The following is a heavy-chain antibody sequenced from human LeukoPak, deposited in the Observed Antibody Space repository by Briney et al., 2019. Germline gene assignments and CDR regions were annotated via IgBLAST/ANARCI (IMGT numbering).Heavy chain of an antibody. CDR3: AKWWELRFAFDI. J-gene: IGHJ3*02. D-gene: IGHD1-26*01. Sequence: PGGSLRLSCAASGFTVSSNYMSWVRQAPGKGLEWVSVIYSGGSTYYADSVKGRFTISRDNSKNTLYLQMNSLRAEDTAVCYCAKWWELRFAFDIWGQGTMVTVSS. CDR1: GFTVSSNY. CDR2: IYSGGST. V-gene: IGHV3-53*01.